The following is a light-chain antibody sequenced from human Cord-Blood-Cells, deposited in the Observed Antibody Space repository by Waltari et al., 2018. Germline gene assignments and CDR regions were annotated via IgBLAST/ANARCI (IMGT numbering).Light chain of an antibody. Sequence: QSALTQPPSASGSPGQSVTISCTGTSSDVGGYNYVSWYQQHPGKAPKLMMYEVSKRPSGVPYRFSGSKSGNTASLTVSGLQAEDEAYYYCSSYAGSNNLVFGGGTKLTVL. CDR3: SSYAGSNNLV. V-gene: IGLV2-8*01. CDR2: EVS. J-gene: IGLJ3*02. CDR1: SSDVGGYNY.